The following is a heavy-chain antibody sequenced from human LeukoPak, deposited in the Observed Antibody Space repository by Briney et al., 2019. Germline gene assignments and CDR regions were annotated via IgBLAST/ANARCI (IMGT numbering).Heavy chain of an antibody. Sequence: SSVKVSCKASGGTFSSYAISWVRQAPGQGLEWMGGIIPIFGTANYAQKFQGRVTITTDESTSTAYMELSSLRSEDTAAYYCARDYGDYVWGSYRSWGQGTLVTVSS. V-gene: IGHV1-69*05. J-gene: IGHJ4*02. CDR3: ARDYGDYVWGSYRS. CDR2: IIPIFGTA. D-gene: IGHD3-16*02. CDR1: GGTFSSYA.